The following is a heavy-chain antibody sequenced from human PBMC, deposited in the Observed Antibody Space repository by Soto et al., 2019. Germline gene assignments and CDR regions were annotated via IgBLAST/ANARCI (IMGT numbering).Heavy chain of an antibody. V-gene: IGHV3-74*01. Sequence: GGSLRLSCAASGFTLNSFFMHWVRQARGKGLMWVSRINNDGSSTTYADSVKGRFTISRDNAKNTLYLQMNSLRADDTAVYFCVRDQDSRGYSVFNHWGQGAQVTVSS. CDR1: GFTLNSFF. CDR2: INNDGSST. D-gene: IGHD3-22*01. CDR3: VRDQDSRGYSVFNH. J-gene: IGHJ4*02.